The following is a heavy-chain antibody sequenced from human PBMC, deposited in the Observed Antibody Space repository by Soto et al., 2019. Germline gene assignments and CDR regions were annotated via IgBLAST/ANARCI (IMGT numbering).Heavy chain of an antibody. CDR3: ARVGSGSYSPQYYFDY. CDR1: GGTFSSYA. D-gene: IGHD1-26*01. CDR2: IIPIFGSA. V-gene: IGHV1-69*01. Sequence: QVQLVQSGAEVKKPGSSVKVSCKASGGTFSSYAISWVRQAPGQGLEWMGGIIPIFGSANYAQNFQGRVTITADESTSTAYMELSRLRSEDTAVYYCARVGSGSYSPQYYFDYWGQGTLVTVSS. J-gene: IGHJ4*02.